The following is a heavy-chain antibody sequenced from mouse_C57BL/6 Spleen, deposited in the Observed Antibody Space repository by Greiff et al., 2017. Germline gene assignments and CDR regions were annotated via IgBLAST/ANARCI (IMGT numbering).Heavy chain of an antibody. D-gene: IGHD2-13*01. J-gene: IGHJ4*01. CDR2: ISSGGDYI. CDR1: GFTFSSYA. Sequence: EVQLVESGEGLVKPGGSLKLSCAASGFTFSSYAMSWVRQTPEKRLEWVAYISSGGDYIYYADTVKGRFTISRDNARNTLYLKMSSLKSEDTAMYYCTREGDPYYAMDYWGQGTSVTVSS. CDR3: TREGDPYYAMDY. V-gene: IGHV5-9-1*02.